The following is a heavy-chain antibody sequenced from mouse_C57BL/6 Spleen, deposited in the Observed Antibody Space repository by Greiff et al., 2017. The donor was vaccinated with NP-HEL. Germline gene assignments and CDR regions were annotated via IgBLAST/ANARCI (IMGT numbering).Heavy chain of an antibody. Sequence: QVQLKESGPGLVAPSQSLSITCTVSGFSLTSYGVHWVRQPPGKGLEWLVVIWSDGSTTYNSALKSRLSISKDNSKSQVFLKMNSLQTDDTAMYYGARGTVVATRAMGYWGQGTSVTVSS. CDR2: IWSDGST. J-gene: IGHJ4*01. CDR1: GFSLTSYG. D-gene: IGHD1-1*01. CDR3: ARGTVVATRAMGY. V-gene: IGHV2-6*03.